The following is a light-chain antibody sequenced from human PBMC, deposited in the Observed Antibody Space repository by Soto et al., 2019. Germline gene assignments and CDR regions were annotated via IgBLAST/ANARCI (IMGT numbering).Light chain of an antibody. V-gene: IGLV2-14*01. CDR3: SSYTSSSTLL. J-gene: IGLJ1*01. CDR2: DVS. Sequence: SALTQPASVSGSPGQSITISCTGTSSDVGGYNYVSWYQQHPGKAPKLMIYDVSNRPSEVSNRFSGSKSGNTASLTISGLQAEDEADYYCSSYTSSSTLLFGTGTKVTVL. CDR1: SSDVGGYNY.